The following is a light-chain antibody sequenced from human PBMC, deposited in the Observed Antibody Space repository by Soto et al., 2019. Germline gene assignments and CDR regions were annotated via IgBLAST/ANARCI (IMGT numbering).Light chain of an antibody. J-gene: IGLJ1*01. Sequence: QSVLTQPPSVSAAPGQKVTISSSGSSSNIGNNYVSWYQQLPGTAPKLLIYDNNKRPSGIPDRFSGSKSGTSATLGITGLQTGDEADYYCGTWDSSLDAYVFGAGTKSPS. CDR2: DNN. V-gene: IGLV1-51*01. CDR3: GTWDSSLDAYV. CDR1: SSNIGNNY.